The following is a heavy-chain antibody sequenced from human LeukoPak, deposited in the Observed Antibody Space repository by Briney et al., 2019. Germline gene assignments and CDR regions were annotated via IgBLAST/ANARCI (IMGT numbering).Heavy chain of an antibody. Sequence: SQTLSLTCTVSGGSISSGSYYWSWIRQPAGKGLEWIGRIYTSGSTNYNPSLKSRVTISVDTSKNQFSLKLSSVTAAATAVYYCAGKPRYCTNGVCTDYWGQGTLVTVSS. J-gene: IGHJ4*02. CDR1: GGSISSGSYY. V-gene: IGHV4-61*02. D-gene: IGHD2-8*01. CDR3: AGKPRYCTNGVCTDY. CDR2: IYTSGST.